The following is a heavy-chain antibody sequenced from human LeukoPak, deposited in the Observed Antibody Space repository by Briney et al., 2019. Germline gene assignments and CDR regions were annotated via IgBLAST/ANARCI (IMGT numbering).Heavy chain of an antibody. CDR1: GGSCSGYY. J-gene: IGHJ4*02. Sequence: PSETLSLTCAGYGGSCSGYYWRWIRQAPGKGREGRGEINHSGSNNENPSLRSGGTISEKTSKKEYSQKRSSRTAAEEAVDYSGSTTSNPSLTTRAPISLDTSKIPSSLKPSSATAPHTAVYSCATVGPLTMVRAKGPPNDYWGQGTLVTVSS. V-gene: IGHV4-34*01. CDR2: INHSGSN. D-gene: IGHD2-21*01. CDR3: GSTTSNPSLTTRAPISLDTSKIPSSLKPSSATAPHTAVYSCATVGPLTMVRAKGPPNDY.